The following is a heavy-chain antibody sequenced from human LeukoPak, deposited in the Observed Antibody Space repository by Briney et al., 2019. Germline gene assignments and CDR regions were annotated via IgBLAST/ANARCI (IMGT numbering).Heavy chain of an antibody. V-gene: IGHV3-15*01. CDR2: IKSKTDGGTT. Sequence: PGGSLRLSCAASGFTFTIAWMTWVRQAPGEGLDWVGRIKSKTDGGTTDYAAPVKGRFTISRDDSKNTLYLQINSLKTEDTAVYYCATGGYIYDYSFHYWGQGTLVTVSS. CDR3: ATGGYIYDYSFHY. J-gene: IGHJ4*02. D-gene: IGHD5-18*01. CDR1: GFTFTIAW.